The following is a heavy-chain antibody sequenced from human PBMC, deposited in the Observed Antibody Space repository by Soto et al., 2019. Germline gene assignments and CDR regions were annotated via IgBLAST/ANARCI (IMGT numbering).Heavy chain of an antibody. Sequence: PWGYLRLFCAASGFTFSSYAMSLVRQAPGKGLEWVSAISGSGGSTYYADSVKGRFTISRDNSKNTLYLQMNSLRAEDTAVYYCAKDFGPYYDFWSGPYYFDYWGQGTLVTVSS. CDR1: GFTFSSYA. D-gene: IGHD3-3*01. CDR2: ISGSGGST. CDR3: AKDFGPYYDFWSGPYYFDY. J-gene: IGHJ4*02. V-gene: IGHV3-23*01.